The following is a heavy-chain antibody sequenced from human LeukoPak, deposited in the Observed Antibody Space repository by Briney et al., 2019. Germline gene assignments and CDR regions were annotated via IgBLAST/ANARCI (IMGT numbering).Heavy chain of an antibody. CDR3: AKGSVVYYDFWSGSYSDY. D-gene: IGHD3-3*01. V-gene: IGHV3-30*18. CDR2: ISYDGSNK. Sequence: GGSLRLSCVASGFTFSGYDIHWVRQAPGKGLEWVTLISYDGSNKYYADSVKGRFTISRDNSKNTLYLQMDSLRAEDTAIYYCAKGSVVYYDFWSGSYSDYWGQGTLVTVSS. CDR1: GFTFSGYD. J-gene: IGHJ4*02.